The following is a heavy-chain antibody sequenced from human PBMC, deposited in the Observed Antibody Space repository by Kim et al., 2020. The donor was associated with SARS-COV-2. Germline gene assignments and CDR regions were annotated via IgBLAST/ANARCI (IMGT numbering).Heavy chain of an antibody. CDR1: GFTFSTYA. D-gene: IGHD1-26*01. Sequence: GGSLRLSCAASGFTFSTYAMSWVRQAPGKGLEWVSSISVSGGSTDYADSVQGRFTISRDESKNTLYLQMNSLRAEDTAVYYCAKMRSGTYSTFDSWGQGTLVTVSS. CDR2: ISVSGGST. CDR3: AKMRSGTYSTFDS. J-gene: IGHJ4*02. V-gene: IGHV3-23*01.